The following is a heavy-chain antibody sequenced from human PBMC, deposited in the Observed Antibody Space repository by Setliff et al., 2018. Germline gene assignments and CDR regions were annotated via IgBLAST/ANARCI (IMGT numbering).Heavy chain of an antibody. D-gene: IGHD6-13*01. Sequence: GGSLRLSCAASGFTFSSYSMNWVRQAPGKGLEWVSSISSSSSYIYYADSVKGRFTISRDNAKNSLYLQMNSLRAEDTAVYYCARSRYSSSWYISYYFDYWGQGTLVTVS. J-gene: IGHJ4*02. CDR1: GFTFSSYS. V-gene: IGHV3-21*01. CDR2: ISSSSSYI. CDR3: ARSRYSSSWYISYYFDY.